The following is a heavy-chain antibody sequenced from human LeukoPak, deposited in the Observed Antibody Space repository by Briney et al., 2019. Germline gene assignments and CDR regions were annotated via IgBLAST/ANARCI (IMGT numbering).Heavy chain of an antibody. J-gene: IGHJ5*02. V-gene: IGHV3-30*02. CDR2: IRYDGNNK. D-gene: IGHD6-13*01. CDR1: GFTFSSYG. Sequence: GGSLRLSCAASGFTFSSYGMHWVRQAPGKGLEWVAFIRYDGNNKYYADSVKGRFTISRDNSKNTLFLQMNSLRAEDTAVYYCARDRIARDWFDPWGQGTLVTVSS. CDR3: ARDRIARDWFDP.